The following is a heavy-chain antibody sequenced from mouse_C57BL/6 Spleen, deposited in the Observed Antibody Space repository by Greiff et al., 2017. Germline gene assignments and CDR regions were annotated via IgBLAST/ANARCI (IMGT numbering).Heavy chain of an antibody. J-gene: IGHJ2*01. Sequence: EVHLVESGGGLVKPGGSLKLSCAASGFTFSSYAMSWVRQTPEKRLEWVATISDGGSYTYYPDNVKGRFTISRDNAKNNLYLQMSHLKSEDTAMYYCARDYDVGYWGQGTTLTVSS. CDR3: ARDYDVGY. D-gene: IGHD2-12*01. CDR1: GFTFSSYA. CDR2: ISDGGSYT. V-gene: IGHV5-4*01.